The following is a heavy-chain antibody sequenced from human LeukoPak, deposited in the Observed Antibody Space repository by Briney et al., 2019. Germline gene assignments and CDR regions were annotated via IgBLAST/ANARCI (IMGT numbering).Heavy chain of an antibody. V-gene: IGHV4-39*01. D-gene: IGHD2-21*02. Sequence: PSETLSLTCTVSGGSISSSSYYWGWIRQPPGKGLEWTANVYFSGSTYYNPSLKSRVTISVDTSRNQFSLRLSSVTAADTAVYYCARSPAYCGGDCPTGGAFDIWGQGTMVTVSS. CDR3: ARSPAYCGGDCPTGGAFDI. J-gene: IGHJ3*02. CDR1: GGSISSSSYY. CDR2: VYFSGST.